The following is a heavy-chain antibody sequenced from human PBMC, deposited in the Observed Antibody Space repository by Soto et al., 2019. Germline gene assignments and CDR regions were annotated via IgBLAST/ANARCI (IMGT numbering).Heavy chain of an antibody. Sequence: QLQLQESGSGLVKPSQTLSLTCAVSGGSISSGGYSWSWIRQPPGKGLEWIGYIYHSGSTYYNPSLKSRVTISVDRSKNQFSLKLSSVAAADTAVYYCARGEEPTVPNAFDIWGQGTMVTVSS. CDR2: IYHSGST. CDR3: ARGEEPTVPNAFDI. V-gene: IGHV4-30-2*01. D-gene: IGHD4-17*01. J-gene: IGHJ3*02. CDR1: GGSISSGGYS.